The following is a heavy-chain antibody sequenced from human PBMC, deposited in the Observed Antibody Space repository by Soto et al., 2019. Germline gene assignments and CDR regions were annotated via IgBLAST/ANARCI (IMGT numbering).Heavy chain of an antibody. Sequence: EVQLVESGGGLVQPGGSLRLSCAASGFTFSSYWMSWVRQAPVKGLEWVGNIKQDGSEKNYVDFVKGRFTISRDNAKNSLKPQMNSRIGEDTAVYYCARIASAGRGWDVWGQGTTVVVSS. D-gene: IGHD6-13*01. CDR2: IKQDGSEK. CDR1: GFTFSSYW. V-gene: IGHV3-7*01. J-gene: IGHJ6*02. CDR3: ARIASAGRGWDV.